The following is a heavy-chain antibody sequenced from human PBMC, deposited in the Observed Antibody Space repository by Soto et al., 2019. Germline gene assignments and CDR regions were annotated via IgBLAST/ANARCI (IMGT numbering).Heavy chain of an antibody. CDR3: DRYPNSPLSSLYYFDY. J-gene: IGHJ4*02. V-gene: IGHV4-30-4*01. D-gene: IGHD1-7*01. Sequence: SETLSLTCTVSGGSISSGDYYWSWIRQPPGKGLEWIGYISYSGSTYYNPSLKSRVTISVDTSKDQFSLKLSSVTAAETAVYYRDRYPNSPLSSLYYFDYWGQGTLVTVSS. CDR2: ISYSGST. CDR1: GGSISSGDYY.